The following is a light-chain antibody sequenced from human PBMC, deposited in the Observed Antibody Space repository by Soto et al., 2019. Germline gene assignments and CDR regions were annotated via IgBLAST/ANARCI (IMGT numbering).Light chain of an antibody. CDR3: CSYVGRNTYV. J-gene: IGLJ1*01. V-gene: IGLV2-8*01. CDR1: SSDVGGYNY. Sequence: QSALTQPPSASGSPGQSVTISCTGTSSDVGGYNYVSWYQQHPGKAPKLMIYEVSKRPSGVPFRFSGSKSGNTASLTISGLRAEDEADYYCCSYVGRNTYVFGTGTKLTVL. CDR2: EVS.